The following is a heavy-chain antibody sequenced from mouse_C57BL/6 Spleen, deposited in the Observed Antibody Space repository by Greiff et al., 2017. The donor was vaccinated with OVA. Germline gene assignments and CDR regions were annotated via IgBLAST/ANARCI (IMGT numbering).Heavy chain of an antibody. CDR2: ISDGGSYI. CDR3: ARDRGYYYGRGYAMDY. J-gene: IGHJ4*01. D-gene: IGHD1-1*01. Sequence: EVNVVESGGGLVKPGGSLKLSCAASGFTFSSYAMSWVRQTPEKRLEWVATISDGGSYIYYPDNVKGRFTISRDNAKNNLYLQMSHMKSEDTAMYYCARDRGYYYGRGYAMDYWGQGTSVTVSS. CDR1: GFTFSSYA. V-gene: IGHV5-4*01.